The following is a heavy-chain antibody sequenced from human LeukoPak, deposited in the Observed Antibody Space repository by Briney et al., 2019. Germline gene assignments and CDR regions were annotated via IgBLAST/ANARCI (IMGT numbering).Heavy chain of an antibody. CDR1: GGSINSYY. Sequence: PSETLSLTCTVSGGSINSYYWSWIRQPPGKGLEWIGYIYYSGSTNYNPSLKSRVTISVDTSKNQFSLKQSSVTAADTAEYYCARHSRVTSWVMDVWGQGTTVIVSS. CDR2: IYYSGST. D-gene: IGHD4-11*01. CDR3: ARHSRVTSWVMDV. J-gene: IGHJ6*02. V-gene: IGHV4-59*08.